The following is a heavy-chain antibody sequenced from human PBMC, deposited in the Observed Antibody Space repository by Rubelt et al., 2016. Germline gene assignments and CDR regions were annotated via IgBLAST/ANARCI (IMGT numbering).Heavy chain of an antibody. Sequence: QVQLVESGGGVVQPGRSLRLSCAASGFTFSSYGMHWVRQAPGKGLEWVAVIWYDGSKKYFADSVKGRFTISRDNSKNTLYLQMNSLRAEDTAVYYCARERIFDYWGQGTLVTVSS. V-gene: IGHV3-33*01. D-gene: IGHD2-15*01. J-gene: IGHJ4*02. CDR3: ARERIFDY. CDR1: GFTFSSYG. CDR2: IWYDGSKK.